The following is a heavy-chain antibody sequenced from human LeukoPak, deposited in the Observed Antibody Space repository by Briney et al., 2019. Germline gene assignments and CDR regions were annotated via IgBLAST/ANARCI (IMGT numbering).Heavy chain of an antibody. V-gene: IGHV3-66*02. CDR2: IYSDSTT. J-gene: IGHJ6*03. CDR3: ARNSFLLRSISYYYYMDV. Sequence: GGSLRLSXAASGFTVTNNFMTWVRQAPGKGLEWVSIIYSDSTTYYVDSVKGRFTISRDSSKNTLYLQMSSLRAEDTAVYYCARNSFLLRSISYYYYMDVWGKGTTVTVS. D-gene: IGHD2-2*01. CDR1: GFTVTNNF.